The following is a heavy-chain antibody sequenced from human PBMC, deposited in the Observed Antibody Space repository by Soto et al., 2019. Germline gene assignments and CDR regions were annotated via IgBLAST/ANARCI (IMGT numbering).Heavy chain of an antibody. J-gene: IGHJ5*02. CDR3: ARDFWSGYYSGPRWFDP. D-gene: IGHD3-3*01. CDR2: IYYSGST. V-gene: IGHV4-59*01. CDR1: GGSISSYY. Sequence: PSETLSLTCTVSGGSISSYYWSWIRQPPGKGLEWIGYIYYSGSTNYNPSLKSRVTISVDTSKNQFSLKLSSVTAADTAVYYCARDFWSGYYSGPRWFDPWGQGTLVTVSS.